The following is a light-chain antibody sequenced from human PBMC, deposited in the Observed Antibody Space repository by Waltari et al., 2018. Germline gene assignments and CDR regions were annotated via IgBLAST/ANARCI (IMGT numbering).Light chain of an antibody. Sequence: SALTQPASVSGPPGQSLTISCTGTSSAVGFYNLVTWYQQHPGKAPELVVYEVISRPSGVSNRFSGSESGNTASLTISGLQAEDEADYYCCSYAGRNIWVFGGGTKLTVL. V-gene: IGLV2-23*02. CDR3: CSYAGRNIWV. J-gene: IGLJ3*02. CDR1: SSAVGFYNL. CDR2: EVI.